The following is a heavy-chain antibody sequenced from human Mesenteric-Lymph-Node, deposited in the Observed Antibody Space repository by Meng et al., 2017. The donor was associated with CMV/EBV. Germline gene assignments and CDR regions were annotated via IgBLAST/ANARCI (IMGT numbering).Heavy chain of an antibody. D-gene: IGHD5-12*01. CDR2: SNHSGST. CDR3: ARGGYSGYAR. Sequence: SLTWAVYGGSFSGYYWSWIRQPPGKGLEWIGESNHSGSTNYNPSLKSRVTISVDTSKNQFSLKLSSVTAADTAVYYCARGGYSGYARWGQGTLVTVSS. V-gene: IGHV4-34*01. CDR1: GGSFSGYY. J-gene: IGHJ4*02.